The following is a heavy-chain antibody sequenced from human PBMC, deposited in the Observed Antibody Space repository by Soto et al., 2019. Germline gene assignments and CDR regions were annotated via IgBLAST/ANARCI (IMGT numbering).Heavy chain of an antibody. V-gene: IGHV1-58*01. CDR3: ARGTSWQLPFDY. CDR2: IVVGSGNT. CDR1: GFTFTSSA. Sequence: SVKVSCKASGFTFTSSAVQWVRQARGQRLEWIGWIVVGSGNTNYAQKFQERVTITRDMSTSTAYMELSSLRSEDTAVYYCARGTSWQLPFDYWGQGTLVTVYS. D-gene: IGHD6-13*01. J-gene: IGHJ4*02.